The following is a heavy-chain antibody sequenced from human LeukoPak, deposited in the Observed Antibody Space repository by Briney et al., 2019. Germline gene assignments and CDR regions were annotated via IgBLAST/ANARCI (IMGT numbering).Heavy chain of an antibody. CDR2: ISISGSTI. CDR3: ARLHYDYVWESDRYEGQNYFDY. Sequence: PGRSLRLSCAASGFTFSSYEMNWVRQAPGKGLEWVSYISISGSTIYYADPVKGRFTISRDNAKNSLYLQMNSLRAEESAVYYCARLHYDYVWESDRYEGQNYFDYWGQGTLVTVSS. CDR1: GFTFSSYE. V-gene: IGHV3-48*03. D-gene: IGHD3-16*02. J-gene: IGHJ4*02.